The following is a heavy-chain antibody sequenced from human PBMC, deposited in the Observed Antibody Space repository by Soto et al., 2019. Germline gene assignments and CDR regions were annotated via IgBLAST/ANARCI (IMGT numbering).Heavy chain of an antibody. J-gene: IGHJ6*02. CDR3: ARMKVDSYQFYYAMDV. D-gene: IGHD3-9*01. V-gene: IGHV2-26*01. CDR1: GSSLTTGKMG. Sequence: QVTLKESGPALVKPTETLTLTCTVSGSSLTTGKMGVSWIRQPPGKALEWLAHIFSDNERSYSTSLQGRLTISKDTSGSQVVLSMTNVDPVDTATYYCARMKVDSYQFYYAMDVWGQGTTVTVSS. CDR2: IFSDNER.